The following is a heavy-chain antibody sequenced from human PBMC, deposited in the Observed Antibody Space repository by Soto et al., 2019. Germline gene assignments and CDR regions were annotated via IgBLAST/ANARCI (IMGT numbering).Heavy chain of an antibody. CDR1: GFTFRNYW. CDR2: INSDTSDT. CDR3: VCEERFVANFYL. V-gene: IGHV3-74*01. J-gene: IGHJ4*02. D-gene: IGHD3-10*01. Sequence: EVQLAESGGSLVQPGESLGLSCAASGFTFRNYWMHWVRQAPGKGLEWVSRINSDTSDTSYADSVKGRFTVSRDNAKNTLYLQMNSLRVEDTAVYYCVCEERFVANFYLWGPGTLVIVSS.